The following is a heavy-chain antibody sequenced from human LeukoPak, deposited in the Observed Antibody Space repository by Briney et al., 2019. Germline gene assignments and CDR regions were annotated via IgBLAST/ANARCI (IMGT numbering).Heavy chain of an antibody. CDR3: ARDKTPGIAAAGPPDY. V-gene: IGHV1-2*02. D-gene: IGHD6-13*01. Sequence: ASVKVSCKASGYTFTSYGISWVRQAPGQGLEWMGWINPNSGGTNYAQKFQGRVTMTRDTSISTAYMELSRLRSDDTAVYYCARDKTPGIAAAGPPDYWGQGTLVTVSS. J-gene: IGHJ4*02. CDR1: GYTFTSYG. CDR2: INPNSGGT.